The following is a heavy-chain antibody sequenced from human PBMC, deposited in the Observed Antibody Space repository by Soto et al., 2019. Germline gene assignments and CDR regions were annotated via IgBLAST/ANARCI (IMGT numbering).Heavy chain of an antibody. D-gene: IGHD1-26*01. CDR2: ITSRSSSM. CDR1: GFSFSSYS. Sequence: GGSLRLSCAASGFSFSSYSMTWVRQAPGKGLEWISYITSRSSSMYYADSVKGRFTISRDNAKNSLYLQMNSLRVEDTAVYYCARESGLDTFDIWGQGTLVTVSS. CDR3: ARESGLDTFDI. V-gene: IGHV3-48*01. J-gene: IGHJ3*02.